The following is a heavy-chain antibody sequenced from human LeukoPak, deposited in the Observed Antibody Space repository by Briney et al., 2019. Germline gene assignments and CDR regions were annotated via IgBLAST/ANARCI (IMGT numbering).Heavy chain of an antibody. CDR1: GFTFSSYA. Sequence: PGGSLRLSCAASGFTFSSYAMHWVRQAPGKGLEYVSAISSNGGSTYYANSVKGRFTISRDNSKNTLYLQMGSLRAEDTAVYYCARDFPHCSSTSCFMDVWGKGTTVTVSS. D-gene: IGHD2-2*01. CDR2: ISSNGGST. V-gene: IGHV3-64*01. J-gene: IGHJ6*03. CDR3: ARDFPHCSSTSCFMDV.